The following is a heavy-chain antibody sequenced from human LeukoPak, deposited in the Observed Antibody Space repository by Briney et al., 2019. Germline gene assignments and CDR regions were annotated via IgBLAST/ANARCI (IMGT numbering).Heavy chain of an antibody. Sequence: PGGSLRLSRAASGFTFSSYGMHWVRQAPGKGLEWVAVIWYDGSNKYYADSVKGRFTISRDNSKNTLYLQMNSLRAEDTAVYYCARDQSTATIDYWGQGTLVTVSS. CDR2: IWYDGSNK. CDR1: GFTFSSYG. D-gene: IGHD5-12*01. V-gene: IGHV3-33*01. CDR3: ARDQSTATIDY. J-gene: IGHJ4*02.